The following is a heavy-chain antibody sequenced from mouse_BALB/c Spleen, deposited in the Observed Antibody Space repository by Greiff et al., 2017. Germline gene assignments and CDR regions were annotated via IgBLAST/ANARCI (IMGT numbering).Heavy chain of an antibody. Sequence: EVKLMESGGGLVKPGGSLKLSCAASGFTFSSYAMSWVRQSPEKRLEWVAEISSGGSYTYYPDTVTGRFTISRDNAKNTLYLEMSSLRSEDTAMYYCARGPSLLRPAFAYWGQGTLVTVSA. D-gene: IGHD1-2*01. J-gene: IGHJ3*01. CDR3: ARGPSLLRPAFAY. CDR2: ISSGGSYT. V-gene: IGHV5-9-4*01. CDR1: GFTFSSYA.